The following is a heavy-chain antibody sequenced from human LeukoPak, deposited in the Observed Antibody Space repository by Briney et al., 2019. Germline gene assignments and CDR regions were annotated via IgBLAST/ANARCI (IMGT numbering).Heavy chain of an antibody. CDR3: AREDGSETVHYYYMDV. Sequence: GGSLRLSCAASGFTFSTYGMQWVRQAPGKGLEWVTFIGSDGNEKYYADSVKGRFTISRDNSKNTLYLQMNSLRAEDTAVYYCAREDGSETVHYYYMDVWGKGTTVTVS. J-gene: IGHJ6*03. CDR2: IGSDGNEK. CDR1: GFTFSTYG. D-gene: IGHD5-24*01. V-gene: IGHV3-30*02.